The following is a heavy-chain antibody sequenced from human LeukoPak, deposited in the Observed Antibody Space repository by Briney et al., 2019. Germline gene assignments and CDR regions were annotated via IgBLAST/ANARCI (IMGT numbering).Heavy chain of an antibody. Sequence: PSETLSLTCTVSGGSLISSSNDWGWIRQPPGKGLEWIGSIYYSGSTYYNPSLKSRVTISVDTSKNHFSLKLSSVTAADTAVYYCARRRYFGSSGYNYFDYWGQGTLVTVSS. CDR2: IYYSGST. CDR1: GGSLISSSND. D-gene: IGHD3-22*01. J-gene: IGHJ4*02. CDR3: ARRRYFGSSGYNYFDY. V-gene: IGHV4-39*02.